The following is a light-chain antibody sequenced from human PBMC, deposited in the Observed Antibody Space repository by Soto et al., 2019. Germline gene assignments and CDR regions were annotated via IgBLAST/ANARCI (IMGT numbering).Light chain of an antibody. V-gene: IGKV3-20*01. CDR1: QSVSSGY. CDR3: QQYSTSPPIT. CDR2: GAS. J-gene: IGKJ5*01. Sequence: EIVLTQSPGTLSLAPEERATLSCMASQSVSSGYLAWYQQKPGQAPRLLIYGASNRATGIPDRFSGSGSGTDFTPTISRLEPEDFAVFYCQQYSTSPPITFGQGTRLEIK.